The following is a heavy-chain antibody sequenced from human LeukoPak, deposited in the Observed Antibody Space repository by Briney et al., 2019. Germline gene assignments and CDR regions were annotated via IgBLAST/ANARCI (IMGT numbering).Heavy chain of an antibody. D-gene: IGHD3-9*01. CDR2: ITGSGDTT. Sequence: PGASLRLSCAASGFIFRNYAMSWVRQAPGKGLEWVSAITGSGDTTYYADSMKGRFTISRDNSKNTLYVEMNTLRAEDTAVYYCAKWGDYDILTGYYVSDFWGQGTLVTVSS. V-gene: IGHV3-23*01. J-gene: IGHJ4*02. CDR3: AKWGDYDILTGYYVSDF. CDR1: GFIFRNYA.